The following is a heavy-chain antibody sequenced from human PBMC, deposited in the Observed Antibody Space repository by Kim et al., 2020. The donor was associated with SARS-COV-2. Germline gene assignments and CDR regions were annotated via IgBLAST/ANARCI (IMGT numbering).Heavy chain of an antibody. V-gene: IGHV3-23*01. CDR3: AKDRHYYGSGRHFDY. CDR2: ISGSGGST. D-gene: IGHD3-10*01. J-gene: IGHJ4*02. Sequence: GGSLRLSCAASGFTFSSYAMSWVRQAPGKGLEWVSAISGSGGSTYYADSVMGRFTISRDNSKNTLYLQMNSLRAEDTAVYYCAKDRHYYGSGRHFDYWGQGTLVTVSS. CDR1: GFTFSSYA.